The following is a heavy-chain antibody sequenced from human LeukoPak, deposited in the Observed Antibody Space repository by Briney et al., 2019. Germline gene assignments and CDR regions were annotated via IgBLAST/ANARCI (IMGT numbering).Heavy chain of an antibody. Sequence: ASVKVSCKASGYTFTGHYMHWVRQAPGQGLEWMGWINPNSGGTNYAQKFQGRVTMTRDTSISTAYMELSRLRSDDTAVYYCARVLKYYYDSSGYYWSGFDYWGQGTLVTVSS. V-gene: IGHV1-2*02. CDR1: GYTFTGHY. CDR2: INPNSGGT. J-gene: IGHJ4*02. D-gene: IGHD3-22*01. CDR3: ARVLKYYYDSSGYYWSGFDY.